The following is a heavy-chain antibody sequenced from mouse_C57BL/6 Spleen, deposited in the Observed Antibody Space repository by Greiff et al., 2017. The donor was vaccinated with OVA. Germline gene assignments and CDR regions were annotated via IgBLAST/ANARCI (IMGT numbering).Heavy chain of an antibody. D-gene: IGHD1-1*01. CDR3: ASEYYGSPAWFAY. V-gene: IGHV5-17*01. Sequence: EVMLVESGGGLVKPGGSLKLSCAASGFTFSDYGMHWVRQAPEKGLEWVAYISSGSSTIYYADTVKGRFTISRDNAKNTLFLQMTSLRSEDTAMYYCASEYYGSPAWFAYWGQGTLVTVSA. CDR1: GFTFSDYG. J-gene: IGHJ3*01. CDR2: ISSGSSTI.